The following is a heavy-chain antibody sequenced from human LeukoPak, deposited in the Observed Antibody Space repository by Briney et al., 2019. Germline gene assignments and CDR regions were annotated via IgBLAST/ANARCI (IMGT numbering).Heavy chain of an antibody. CDR2: ISYDGSNK. J-gene: IGHJ4*02. D-gene: IGHD1-26*01. CDR3: AKVFAGTFDY. V-gene: IGHV3-30*18. CDR1: GFTFSSYG. Sequence: GRSLRLSCAASGFTFSSYGMHWVRQAPGKGLEWVAVISYDGSNKYYADSVKGRFTISRDNSKNTLYLQMNSLRAGDTAVYYCAKVFAGTFDYWGQGTLVTVSS.